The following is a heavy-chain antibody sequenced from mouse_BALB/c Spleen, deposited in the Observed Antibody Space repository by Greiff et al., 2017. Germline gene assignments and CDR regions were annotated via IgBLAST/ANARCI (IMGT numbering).Heavy chain of an antibody. CDR3: ARCYDGSGYFDY. V-gene: IGHV5-17*02. J-gene: IGHJ2*01. D-gene: IGHD1-1*01. Sequence: EVHLVESGGGLVQPGGSRKLSCAASGFTFSSFGMHWVRQAPEKGLEWVAYISSGSSTINYADTVKGRFTISRDKPKNTLYLQLTSLRSEDTAMYYCARCYDGSGYFDYWGQGTTVTVSA. CDR2: ISSGSSTI. CDR1: GFTFSSFG.